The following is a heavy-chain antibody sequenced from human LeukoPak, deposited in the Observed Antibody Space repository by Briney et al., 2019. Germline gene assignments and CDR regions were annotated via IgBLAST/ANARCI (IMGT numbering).Heavy chain of an antibody. V-gene: IGHV3-23*01. CDR2: IVGRGSST. J-gene: IGHJ4*02. CDR3: AKWGDYDILTGYYDSDY. Sequence: PGGSLRLSCAASGFIFSNYAMSWVRQAPGKGLEWVSAIVGRGSSTYYADSVKGRFTISRDNSKNTLYLQLSRLRAEDTAVYYCAKWGDYDILTGYYDSDYWGQGTLVTVSS. D-gene: IGHD3-9*01. CDR1: GFIFSNYA.